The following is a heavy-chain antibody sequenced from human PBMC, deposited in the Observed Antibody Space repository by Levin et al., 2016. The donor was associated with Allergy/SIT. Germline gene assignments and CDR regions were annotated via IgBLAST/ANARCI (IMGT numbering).Heavy chain of an antibody. J-gene: IGHJ4*02. CDR3: ARTGDFDY. V-gene: IGHV3-74*01. Sequence: GESLKISCAASGFTFSSYWMHWVRQAPGKGLVWVSNIHSDGSTTSYADSVKGRFTISRDNAKNTLYLQMNSLRAEDTAVYYCARTGDFDYWGQGTLVTVSS. CDR1: GFTFSSYW. CDR2: IHSDGSTT. D-gene: IGHD3-10*01.